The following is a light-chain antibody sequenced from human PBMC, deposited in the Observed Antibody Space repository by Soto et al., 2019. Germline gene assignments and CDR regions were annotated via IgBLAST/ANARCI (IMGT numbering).Light chain of an antibody. CDR1: QSVGSNY. CDR2: GAS. Sequence: EIVLTQSPGTPSLSPGERSTFSCRASQSVGSNYLAWYQQNPGQAPRLLIYGASSGETGIPDTFTRSGAGSDCPRTISRLEHEDFTVDYCPQYGSSSITFSQGTRLEIK. CDR3: PQYGSSSIT. J-gene: IGKJ5*01. V-gene: IGKV3-20*01.